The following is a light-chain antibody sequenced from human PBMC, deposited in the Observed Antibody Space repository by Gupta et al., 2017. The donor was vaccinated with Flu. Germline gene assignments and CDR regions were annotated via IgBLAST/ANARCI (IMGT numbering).Light chain of an antibody. CDR1: SSDVGSYNL. CDR2: EGS. CDR3: CSYAGSSTVV. Sequence: QSALTQPASVSGSPGPSITISCTGTSSDVGSYNLVSWYQQHPGKAPKLMIYEGSKRPSGVSNRFSGSKSGNTASLTISGRQEEDEADYYCCSYAGSSTVVFGGGTKLTVL. J-gene: IGLJ2*01. V-gene: IGLV2-23*01.